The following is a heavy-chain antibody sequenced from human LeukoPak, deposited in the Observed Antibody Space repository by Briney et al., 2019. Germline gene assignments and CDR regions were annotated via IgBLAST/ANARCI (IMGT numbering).Heavy chain of an antibody. CDR1: GFTFSSYA. CDR3: AKDSQSLSPNPYYYGSGSPYYFDY. V-gene: IGHV3-23*01. CDR2: ISGSGGST. J-gene: IGHJ4*02. D-gene: IGHD3-10*01. Sequence: PGGSLRLSCAASGFTFSSYAMSWVRQAPGKGLEWVSGISGSGGSTYYADSVKGRFTISRDNSKNTLYLQMNSLGAEDTAVYYCAKDSQSLSPNPYYYGSGSPYYFDYWGQGTLVTVSS.